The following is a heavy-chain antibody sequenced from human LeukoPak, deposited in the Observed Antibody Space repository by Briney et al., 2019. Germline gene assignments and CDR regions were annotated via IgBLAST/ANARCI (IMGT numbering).Heavy chain of an antibody. Sequence: SQTLSLTCTVSGGSISSYYWSWIRQPPGKGLEWIGYIYYSGSTNYNPSLKSRVTISVDTSKNQFSLKLSSVTAADTAVYYCARVQQQLVDYWGQGTLVTVSS. V-gene: IGHV4-59*01. CDR2: IYYSGST. J-gene: IGHJ4*02. CDR3: ARVQQQLVDY. CDR1: GGSISSYY. D-gene: IGHD6-13*01.